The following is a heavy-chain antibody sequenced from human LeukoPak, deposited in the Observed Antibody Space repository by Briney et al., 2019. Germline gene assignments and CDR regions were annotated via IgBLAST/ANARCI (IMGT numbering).Heavy chain of an antibody. CDR2: IYPGDSDT. Sequence: GESLKISCKGSGYSFTRYWIGWVRQMSGKGLEWMGIIYPGDSDTRYSPSFQGQVTISADKSISTAYLQWSSLKASDTAMYYCARLDTAMVLDAFDIWGQGTMVTVSS. D-gene: IGHD5-18*01. CDR1: GYSFTRYW. J-gene: IGHJ3*02. V-gene: IGHV5-51*01. CDR3: ARLDTAMVLDAFDI.